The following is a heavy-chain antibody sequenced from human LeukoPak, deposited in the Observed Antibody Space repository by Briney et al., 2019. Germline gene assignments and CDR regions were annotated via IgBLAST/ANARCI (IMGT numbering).Heavy chain of an antibody. Sequence: PGGSLSLSCAVAGLTLSNYCMTWVRQAPGKGRGWVAGISETGGRKNSADSVKRRSTISTDNPTHTLYLQMNSLRAEDTAVYFCAKRGVVVRVILVGFHKEASYFDSWGQGALVTVSS. V-gene: IGHV3-23*01. J-gene: IGHJ4*02. CDR3: AKRGVVVRVILVGFHKEASYFDS. D-gene: IGHD3-10*01. CDR2: ISETGGRK. CDR1: GLTLSNYC.